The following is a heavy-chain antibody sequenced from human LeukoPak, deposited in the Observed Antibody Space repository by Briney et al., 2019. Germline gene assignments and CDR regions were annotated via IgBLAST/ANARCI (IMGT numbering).Heavy chain of an antibody. CDR1: GYSFTSYW. V-gene: IGHV5-51*01. Sequence: TGESLKISCKGSGYSFTSYWIGWVRQMPGKGLEWMGIIYPGDSDTRYSPSFQGQVTISVDKSISTAYLQWNTLKASDTAMYYCARSGSSRNAFDIWGQGTMVTVSS. D-gene: IGHD1-14*01. CDR2: IYPGDSDT. J-gene: IGHJ3*02. CDR3: ARSGSSRNAFDI.